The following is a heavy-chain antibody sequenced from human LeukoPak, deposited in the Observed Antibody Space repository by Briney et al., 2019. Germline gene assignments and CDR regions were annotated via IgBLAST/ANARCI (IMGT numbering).Heavy chain of an antibody. CDR2: IYYSGST. J-gene: IGHJ3*02. CDR1: GGSISSYY. V-gene: IGHV4-59*08. Sequence: SETLSLTCTVSGGSISSYYWSWIRQPPGKGLEWIGYIYYSGSTNYNPSLKSRVTISVDTSKNQFSLKLSSVTAADTAVYYCARTHSSSPYDAFDIWGQGTMVTVSS. CDR3: ARTHSSSPYDAFDI. D-gene: IGHD6-13*01.